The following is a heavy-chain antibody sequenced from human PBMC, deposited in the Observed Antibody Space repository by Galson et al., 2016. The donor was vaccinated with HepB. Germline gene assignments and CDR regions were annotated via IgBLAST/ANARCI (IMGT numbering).Heavy chain of an antibody. Sequence: SLRLSCAVSGFTFSRHAMHWVRQAPGKGLEWVTVMSHDGTNKYYADSVKGRFTISRDNSKNTPYLQMNSLRPEDTAVYYCARLLITSGPGWGRPCDYWGQGTLVTVSS. CDR3: ARLLITSGPGWGRPCDY. D-gene: IGHD1-20*01. CDR1: GFTFSRHA. J-gene: IGHJ4*02. CDR2: MSHDGTNK. V-gene: IGHV3-30*03.